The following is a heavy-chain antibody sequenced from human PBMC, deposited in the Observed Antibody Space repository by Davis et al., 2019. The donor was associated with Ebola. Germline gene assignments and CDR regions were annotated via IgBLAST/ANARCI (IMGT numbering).Heavy chain of an antibody. CDR3: AGVDYGDSWRWFDP. D-gene: IGHD4-17*01. J-gene: IGHJ5*02. V-gene: IGHV3-74*01. Sequence: PGGSLRLSCPASGFTFSRYWMHWVRQAPGKGLVWVSRINSDGSRTNYADSVKGRFTISRDNAKNTVYLQMNSLRAEDTAVYFCAGVDYGDSWRWFDPWGQGTLVTVSS. CDR2: INSDGSRT. CDR1: GFTFSRYW.